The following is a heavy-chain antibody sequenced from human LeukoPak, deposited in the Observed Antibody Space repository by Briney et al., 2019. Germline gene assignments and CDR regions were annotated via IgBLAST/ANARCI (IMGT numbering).Heavy chain of an antibody. Sequence: GASVKVSCKASGYTFTGYYMHWVRQAPGQGLEWMGWINPNSGGTNYAQKFQGRVTMTRDTSISTAYMELSRLRSDDTAVYYCARDPHTKYGTYYYSYYMDVWGKGTTVTVSS. V-gene: IGHV1-2*02. CDR2: INPNSGGT. J-gene: IGHJ6*03. D-gene: IGHD1-14*01. CDR3: ARDPHTKYGTYYYSYYMDV. CDR1: GYTFTGYY.